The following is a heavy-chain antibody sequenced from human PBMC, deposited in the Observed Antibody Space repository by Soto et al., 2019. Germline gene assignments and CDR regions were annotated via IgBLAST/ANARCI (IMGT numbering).Heavy chain of an antibody. Sequence: QVQLVESGGGVVQPGRSLRLSCAASGFTFGIYGMHWVRQAPGKGLEWVAVIWYDGSIKYHADSVKGRFTISRDNSKNTVYLQMNSLRDEDTAVYYCARATSGSFDALDRWGQGTMVTVSS. CDR3: ARATSGSFDALDR. J-gene: IGHJ3*02. CDR2: IWYDGSIK. CDR1: GFTFGIYG. D-gene: IGHD1-26*01. V-gene: IGHV3-33*01.